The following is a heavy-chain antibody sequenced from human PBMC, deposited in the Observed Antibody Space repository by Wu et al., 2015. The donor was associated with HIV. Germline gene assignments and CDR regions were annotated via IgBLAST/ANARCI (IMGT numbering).Heavy chain of an antibody. V-gene: IGHV1-2*02. CDR2: INPNSGGT. CDR3: ARVGWVDYYYDSSGYYFDY. Sequence: QVQLVQSGAELKKPGASVKVSCKASGYTFTGYYMHWVRQAPGQGLEWMGWINPNSGGTNYAQKFHGRVTMTRDTSISTAYMELSRLRSDDTAVYYCARVGWVDYYYDSSGYYFDYWGQGTLVTVSS. D-gene: IGHD3-22*01. CDR1: GYTFTGYY. J-gene: IGHJ4*02.